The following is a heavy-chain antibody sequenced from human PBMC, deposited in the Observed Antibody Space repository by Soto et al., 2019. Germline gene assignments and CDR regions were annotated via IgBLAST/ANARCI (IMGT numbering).Heavy chain of an antibody. J-gene: IGHJ4*02. Sequence: GGSLRLSCAASGFNFRGEAMTWVRQAPGKGLEWISALTPGGETTYYINSVKGRFTISRDNAKDTLFLQMNSLTDADTAIYYCVKDSPVSGKYQDLDYCGQGTLVTVS. CDR1: GFNFRGEA. CDR2: LTPGGETT. V-gene: IGHV3-23*01. D-gene: IGHD1-26*01. CDR3: VKDSPVSGKYQDLDY.